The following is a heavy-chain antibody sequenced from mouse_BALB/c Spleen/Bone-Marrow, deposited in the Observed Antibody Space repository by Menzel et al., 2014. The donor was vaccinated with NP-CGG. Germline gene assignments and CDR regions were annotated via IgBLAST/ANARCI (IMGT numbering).Heavy chain of an antibody. J-gene: IGHJ4*01. CDR1: GFIFTTYA. D-gene: IGHD2-9*01. CDR3: VRHLTACYGYDSYAMDY. Sequence: EVMLVEPGGGLVQPKGSLKLSCAASGFIFTTYAMNWVRQAPGKRLEWVARISGRNNNYASHYAQSVKDRFTIARDDSQSKLYLQMNNLKTENTGIYYCVRHLTACYGYDSYAMDYWGQGTSVTVSS. V-gene: IGHV10-1*02. CDR2: ISGRNNNYAS.